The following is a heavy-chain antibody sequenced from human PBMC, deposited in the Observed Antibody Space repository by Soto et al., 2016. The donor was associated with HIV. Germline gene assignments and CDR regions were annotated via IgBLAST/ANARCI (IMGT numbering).Heavy chain of an antibody. CDR2: LLQWGL. D-gene: IGHD5-12*01. V-gene: IGHV4-59*01. Sequence: QVQLLQSGPGLVKPSETLSVNCTISGGPISQYYWNWIRQSPREGTGVARLCLLQWGLSYNPSLKSRLFXSMDTSKAQFSLRLTSLTAADTAIYYCAGYKINSRRKIGFDPWGQGNPGHRLL. CDR1: GGPISQYY. CDR3: AGYKINSRRKIGFDP. J-gene: IGHJ5*02.